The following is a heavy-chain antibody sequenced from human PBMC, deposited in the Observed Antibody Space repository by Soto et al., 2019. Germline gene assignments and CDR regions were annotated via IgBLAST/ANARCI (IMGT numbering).Heavy chain of an antibody. D-gene: IGHD6-13*01. CDR1: GGSISSYD. V-gene: IGHV4-59*01. Sequence: PSGTLSLTCTACGGSISSYDWSWIRQPPGKGLEWIGYIYYSGNTNYNPSLKSRVTISVDTSKNQFSLKLSSVTAADTAVYYCASTPYSSSWLGFDYWGQGTLVTVSS. CDR3: ASTPYSSSWLGFDY. CDR2: IYYSGNT. J-gene: IGHJ4*02.